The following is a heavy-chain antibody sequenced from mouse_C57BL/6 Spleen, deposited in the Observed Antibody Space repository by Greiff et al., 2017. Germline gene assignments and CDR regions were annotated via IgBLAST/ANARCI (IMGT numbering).Heavy chain of an antibody. J-gene: IGHJ3*01. V-gene: IGHV14-4*01. CDR2: IDPENGDT. CDR1: GFNIKDDY. Sequence: VQLQPSWAELVRPGASVKLSCKASGFNIKDDYMHWVKQRPEQGLEWIGWIDPENGDTEYASKFQGKATITADTSANTAYLQLSSLTSEYTAVYYWTTRETAYWGQGTLVTVSA. CDR3: TTRETAY.